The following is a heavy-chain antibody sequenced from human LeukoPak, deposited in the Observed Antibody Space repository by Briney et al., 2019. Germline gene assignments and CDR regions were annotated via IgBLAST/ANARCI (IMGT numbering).Heavy chain of an antibody. CDR2: IYPGASDT. CDR1: GYSLTSYW. V-gene: IGHV5-51*01. J-gene: IGHJ4*02. CDR3: ARNPSNWNDVDFDY. Sequence: GESLKISCNGSGYSLTSYWHDWVRQMPGKGLEWMGIIYPGASDTRYSPSFQGQVTISADKSISTAYLQWSSLKASDTAMYYCARNPSNWNDVDFDYWGQGTLVTVSS. D-gene: IGHD1-1*01.